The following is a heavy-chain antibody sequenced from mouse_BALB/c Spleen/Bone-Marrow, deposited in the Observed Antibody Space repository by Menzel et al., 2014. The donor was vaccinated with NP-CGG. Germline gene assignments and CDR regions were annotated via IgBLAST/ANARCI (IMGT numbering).Heavy chain of an antibody. CDR1: GFDFSRYC. Sequence: EVKLVESGGGLVQPGGSLQLSCAASGFDFSRYCMSWVRQAPGKGLEWIGVINPDSSTIYYTPSLKDKFIISRDNAKNTLYLQMSKVRPEDTAVYCCARPEDGYYAIEYWGQGTSVTGAS. CDR2: INPDSSTI. CDR3: ARPEDGYYAIEY. V-gene: IGHV4-1*02. J-gene: IGHJ4*01. D-gene: IGHD2-3*01.